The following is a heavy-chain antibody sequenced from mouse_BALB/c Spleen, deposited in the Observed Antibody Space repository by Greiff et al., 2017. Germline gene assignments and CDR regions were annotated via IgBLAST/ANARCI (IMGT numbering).Heavy chain of an antibody. CDR1: GFTFSIFG. J-gene: IGHJ4*01. V-gene: IGHV5-17*02. D-gene: IGHD1-1*01. CDR2: ISSGSSTI. CDR3: ARNGNYAMDY. Sequence: EVKLMESGGGLVQPGGSRKLSCAASGFTFSIFGMHWVRQAPEKGLEWVAYISSGSSTIYYADTVKGRFTISRDNPKNTLFLQMTSLRSEDTAMYYCARNGNYAMDYWGQGTSVTVSS.